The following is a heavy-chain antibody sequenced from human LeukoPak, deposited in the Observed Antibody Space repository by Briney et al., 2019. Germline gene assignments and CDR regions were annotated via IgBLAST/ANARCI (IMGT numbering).Heavy chain of an antibody. CDR1: GGSISSSSYY. D-gene: IGHD2-21*02. CDR3: ARGMVVTAKKAYYYYGMDV. CDR2: IYYSGST. J-gene: IGHJ6*02. Sequence: PSETLSLTCTVSGGSISSSSYYWGWIRQPPGKGLEWIGSIYYSGSTYYNPSLKSRVTISVDTSKNQFSLKLSSVTAADTAVYYCARGMVVTAKKAYYYYGMDVWGQGTTVTVSS. V-gene: IGHV4-39*07.